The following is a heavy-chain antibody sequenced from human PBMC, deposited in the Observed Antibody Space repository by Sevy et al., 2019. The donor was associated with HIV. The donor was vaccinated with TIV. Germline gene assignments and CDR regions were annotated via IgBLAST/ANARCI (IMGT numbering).Heavy chain of an antibody. CDR2: IIPILGIA. V-gene: IGHV1-69*10. CDR1: GGTFSSYA. D-gene: IGHD3-10*01. Sequence: ASVKVSCKASGGTFSSYAISWVRQAPGQGLEWMGGIIPILGIANYAQKFQGRVTITADKSTSTAYMELSSLRSEDTAVYYCAAGRPHDAFDIWGQGTIVTVSS. CDR3: AAGRPHDAFDI. J-gene: IGHJ3*02.